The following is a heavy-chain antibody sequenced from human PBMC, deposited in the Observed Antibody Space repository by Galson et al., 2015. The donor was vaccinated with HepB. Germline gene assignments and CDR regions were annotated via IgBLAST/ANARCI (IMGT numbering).Heavy chain of an antibody. Sequence: CAISGDSVSTNSATWNWIRQSPSRGLEWLGRTYYRSKWYDDYAVSVKSRIIINADTSKNQFSLQLNSVTPEDTAVYYCAYYSYGMFVWGQGTTVTVSS. V-gene: IGHV6-1*01. CDR2: TYYRSKWYD. J-gene: IGHJ6*02. CDR3: AYYSYGMFV. CDR1: GDSVSTNSAT.